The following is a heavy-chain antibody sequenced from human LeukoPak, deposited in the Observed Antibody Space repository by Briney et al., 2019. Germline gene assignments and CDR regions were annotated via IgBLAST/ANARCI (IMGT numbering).Heavy chain of an antibody. Sequence: PGGSLRLSCAASGFTFSSYAMSWVRQAPGKGLGWGSAISGSGGSTYYADSVKGRFTISRDNSKNTLYLQMNSLRAEEPAVYHCAKWLTLDYWGQGTLVTVSS. CDR3: AKWLTLDY. J-gene: IGHJ4*02. V-gene: IGHV3-23*01. D-gene: IGHD4/OR15-4a*01. CDR1: GFTFSSYA. CDR2: ISGSGGST.